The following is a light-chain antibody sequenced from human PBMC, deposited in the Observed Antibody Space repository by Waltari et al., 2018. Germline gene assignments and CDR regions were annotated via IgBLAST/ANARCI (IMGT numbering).Light chain of an antibody. CDR3: SSYAGSNTCV. CDR2: EVS. V-gene: IGLV2-8*01. Sequence: QSPLTHPPSPSGAPRQSVTLSCAVHSSDAWGDKYLSWYQQHPGKAPKLMIYEVSKRPSGVPHRFSGSKSGNTASLTVSGLQAEDEADYYCSSYAGSNTCVFGTGTKVTVL. CDR1: SSDAWGDKY. J-gene: IGLJ1*01.